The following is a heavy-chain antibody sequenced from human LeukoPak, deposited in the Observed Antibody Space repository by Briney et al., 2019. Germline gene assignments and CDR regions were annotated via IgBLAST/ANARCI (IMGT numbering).Heavy chain of an antibody. Sequence: SETLSLTCTVSGGSISSGGYYWSWIRQPPGKGLEWIGSIYYSGSTYYNPSLKSRVTISVDTSKNQFSLKLSSVTAADTAVYYCARHVNDFWSGYYNYFDYWGQGTLVTVSS. V-gene: IGHV4-39*01. CDR2: IYYSGST. CDR1: GGSISSGGYY. D-gene: IGHD3-3*01. J-gene: IGHJ4*02. CDR3: ARHVNDFWSGYYNYFDY.